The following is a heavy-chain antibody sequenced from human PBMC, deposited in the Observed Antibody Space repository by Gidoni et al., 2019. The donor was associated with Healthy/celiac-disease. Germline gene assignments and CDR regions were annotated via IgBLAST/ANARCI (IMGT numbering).Heavy chain of an antibody. D-gene: IGHD1-26*01. CDR2: IKQDGSEK. CDR1: GFTFSSYW. V-gene: IGHV3-7*01. Sequence: EVQLVESGGGLVQPGGSLRLSCAASGFTFSSYWMSWVRQASGKGLEWVANIKQDGSEKYYVDSVKGRFTISRDNAKNSLYLQMNSLRAEDTAVYYCARGGGKWEPIPFDYWGQGTLVTVSS. J-gene: IGHJ4*02. CDR3: ARGGGKWEPIPFDY.